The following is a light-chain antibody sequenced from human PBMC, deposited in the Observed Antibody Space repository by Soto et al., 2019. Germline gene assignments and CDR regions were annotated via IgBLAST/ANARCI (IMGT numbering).Light chain of an antibody. CDR1: QSLSGY. CDR2: DAS. J-gene: IGKJ4*01. Sequence: EVVMTQSPASLSASPGERVTLSCRASQSLSGYLAWYQQKPGQAPRLLIYDASHRATGIPARFTGSGSGTDFTLTISRLEPEDFAVYYCQDRGNWPLFTFGGGTKVDIK. V-gene: IGKV3-11*01. CDR3: QDRGNWPLFT.